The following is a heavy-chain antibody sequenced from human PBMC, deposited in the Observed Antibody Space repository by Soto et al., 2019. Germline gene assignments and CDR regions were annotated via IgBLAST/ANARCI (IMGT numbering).Heavy chain of an antibody. CDR3: ARHLGGSYSSSWRGGAFDI. CDR2: IYYSGST. Sequence: SETLSLTCTVSGGSISSSSYYWGWIRQPPGKGLEWIGSIYYSGSTYYNPSLKSRVTISVDTSKNQFSLKLSSVTAADTAVYYCARHLGGSYSSSWRGGAFDIWGQGTMVTVSS. D-gene: IGHD6-13*01. CDR1: GGSISSSSYY. J-gene: IGHJ3*02. V-gene: IGHV4-39*01.